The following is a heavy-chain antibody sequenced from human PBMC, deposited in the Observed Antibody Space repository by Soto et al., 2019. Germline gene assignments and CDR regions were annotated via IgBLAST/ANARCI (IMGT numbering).Heavy chain of an antibody. CDR3: VKSRDSSPFDK. Sequence: SGPTLVNPTQPLTLTCTFSGFSLSTFGMGVGWIRQPPGKAMEWLALIYWNDDKRYSPSLKSRLTITKDTSKNLVVLKMTNMDPVDTATYYCVKSRDSSPFDKWGQGTLVTVSS. V-gene: IGHV2-5*01. CDR1: GFSLSTFGMG. D-gene: IGHD2-21*02. J-gene: IGHJ4*02. CDR2: IYWNDDK.